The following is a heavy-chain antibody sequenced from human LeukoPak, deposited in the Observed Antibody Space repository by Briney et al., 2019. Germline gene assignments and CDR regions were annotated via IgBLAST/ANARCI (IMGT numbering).Heavy chain of an antibody. D-gene: IGHD6-25*01. V-gene: IGHV3-23*01. CDR1: GFTFINYA. J-gene: IGHJ3*01. CDR3: AKPGGPGIAARGAFDL. Sequence: PGGPLRLSCAASGFTFINYALNWVRQAPGKGLEWVSGISGPGTSTYYADSVKGRFIISRDNSMNTLYLQMNSLRAEDTAVYYCAKPGGPGIAARGAFDLWGQGTMVTVSS. CDR2: ISGPGTST.